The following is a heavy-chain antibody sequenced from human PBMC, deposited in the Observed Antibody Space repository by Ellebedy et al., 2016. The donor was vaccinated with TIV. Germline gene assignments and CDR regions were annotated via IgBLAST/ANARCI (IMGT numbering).Heavy chain of an antibody. J-gene: IGHJ6*02. V-gene: IGHV4-61*01. Sequence: SETLSLTCTVSGGSVSSGSHYWTWIRQPPGKGLAWIGYSYYIGTTNYNPSLKSRVTISEDKSKNHFSLRLSSVTAADTAVYYCAGGSYTPYVIDVWGRGTTVIVSS. D-gene: IGHD3-10*01. CDR3: AGGSYTPYVIDV. CDR2: SYYIGTT. CDR1: GGSVSSGSHY.